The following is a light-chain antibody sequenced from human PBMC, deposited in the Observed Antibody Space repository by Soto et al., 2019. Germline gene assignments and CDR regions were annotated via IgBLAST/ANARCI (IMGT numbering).Light chain of an antibody. CDR1: SSDIGAYKY. V-gene: IGLV2-14*01. Sequence: QSALTQPASVSGSPGQSITISCTGTSSDIGAYKYVSWYQHHPGKAPKLIIYEVSIRPSGISNRFSGSMSGNTASLTISGLQAEDEADYYCSSYTSTSARVFGTGTKVTVL. J-gene: IGLJ1*01. CDR2: EVS. CDR3: SSYTSTSARV.